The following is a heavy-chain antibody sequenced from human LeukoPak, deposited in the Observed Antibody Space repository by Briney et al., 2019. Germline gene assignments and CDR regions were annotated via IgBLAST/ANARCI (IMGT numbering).Heavy chain of an antibody. V-gene: IGHV3-7*01. CDR3: ARFAGGVAAA. Sequence: GGSLRLSCAASGFTFNSYWMSWVRQAPGKGLEWVANIKQDGSEKYYVDSVKGRFTISRDNAKNSVYLQMNSLRAEDTAVYYCARFAGGVAAAWGQGTLVTVSS. CDR1: GFTFNSYW. D-gene: IGHD6-13*01. J-gene: IGHJ5*02. CDR2: IKQDGSEK.